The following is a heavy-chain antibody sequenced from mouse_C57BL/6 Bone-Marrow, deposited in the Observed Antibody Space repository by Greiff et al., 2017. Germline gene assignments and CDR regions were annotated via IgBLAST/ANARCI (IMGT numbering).Heavy chain of an antibody. CDR1: GFTFSSYA. CDR3: AREDYGSSRYAMDY. J-gene: IGHJ4*01. Sequence: EVMLVESGGGLVKPGGSLKLSCAASGFTFSSYAMSWVRQTPEKRLEWVATISDGGSYTYYPDNVKGRFTISRDTAKNNLYLQRSHLKSEDTAMYYCAREDYGSSRYAMDYWGQGTSVTVSS. D-gene: IGHD1-1*01. V-gene: IGHV5-4*01. CDR2: ISDGGSYT.